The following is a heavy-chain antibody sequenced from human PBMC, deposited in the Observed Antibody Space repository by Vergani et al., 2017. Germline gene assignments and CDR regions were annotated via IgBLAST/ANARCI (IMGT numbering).Heavy chain of an antibody. CDR3: ARRRGSGGFFPSSYFYGMDG. CDR1: DSSIMTNPY. CDR2: IHHSGDT. J-gene: IGHJ6*04. D-gene: IGHD3-10*01. V-gene: IGHV4-38-2*01. Sequence: QVQLQESGPGLVKPSETLTLTCDVSDSSIMTNPYWGWFRQSPGKGLEWSGCIHHSGDTHYNSSLKSRVSISIVSSSKFSLSLTSVTAADTAIYYCARRRGSGGFFPSSYFYGMDGWGDGATVTVSS.